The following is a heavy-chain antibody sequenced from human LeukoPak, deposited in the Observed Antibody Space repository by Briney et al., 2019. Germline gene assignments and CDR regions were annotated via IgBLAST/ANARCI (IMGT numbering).Heavy chain of an antibody. CDR3: AKDADGAFDI. CDR2: ISGSGGKT. CDR1: GFTFSSYG. V-gene: IGHV3-23*01. J-gene: IGHJ3*02. Sequence: GGSLRLSCAASGFTFSSYGMSWVRQAPGKGLEWVSGISGSGGKTDYADSVKGRFTISRDNAKNSLYLQMNSLRAEDMALYYCAKDADGAFDIWGQGTMVTVSS.